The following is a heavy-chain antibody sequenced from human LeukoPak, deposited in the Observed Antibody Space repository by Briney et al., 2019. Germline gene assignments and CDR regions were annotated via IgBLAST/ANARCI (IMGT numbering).Heavy chain of an antibody. V-gene: IGHV3-7*04. CDR3: VRGDWYFES. CDR1: GFNFSDSR. CDR2: INRDGTEK. D-gene: IGHD2-21*01. J-gene: IGHJ4*02. Sequence: GGSLRLSCATSGFNFSDSRMTWVRQAPGKGLQWVANINRDGTEKHFLDSVEGRFTISRDNAKKSLYLLMNSLRPQDTAVYFCVRGDWYFESWGQGTLVTVSS.